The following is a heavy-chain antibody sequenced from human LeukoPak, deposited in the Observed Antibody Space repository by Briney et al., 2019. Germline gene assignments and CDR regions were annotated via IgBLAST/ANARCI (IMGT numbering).Heavy chain of an antibody. Sequence: PSETLSLTCAVSGGSLSSSNWWSWVRQPPGKGLEWIGEIYHSESTNYNPSLKSRVTISVDKSKNQFSLKLSSVTAADTAVYYCTGSYYGAGSYEPWGKTDDFDNWSQGTMVTVSS. D-gene: IGHD3-10*01. J-gene: IGHJ3*02. CDR1: GGSLSSSNW. CDR2: IYHSEST. CDR3: TGSYYGAGSYEPWGKTDDFDN. V-gene: IGHV4-4*02.